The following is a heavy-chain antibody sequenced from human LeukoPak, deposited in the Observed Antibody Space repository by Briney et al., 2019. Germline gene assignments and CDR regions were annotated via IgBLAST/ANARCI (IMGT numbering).Heavy chain of an antibody. V-gene: IGHV1-18*01. Sequence: ASVKVSCKASGYTFTSYGMSWVRQAPGQGLEWMGWISAYSGNTNYAQKLQGRVTMTTDTSTSTAYMELRSLRSDDTAVYYCARNGAFRCSSTSCLYYFDYWGQGTLVTVSS. CDR1: GYTFTSYG. CDR3: ARNGAFRCSSTSCLYYFDY. J-gene: IGHJ4*02. D-gene: IGHD2-2*01. CDR2: ISAYSGNT.